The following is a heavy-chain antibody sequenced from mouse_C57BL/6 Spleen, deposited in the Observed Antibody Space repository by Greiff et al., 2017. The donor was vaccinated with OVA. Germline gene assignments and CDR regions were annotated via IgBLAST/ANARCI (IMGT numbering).Heavy chain of an antibody. CDR1: GYSFTGYY. D-gene: IGHD2-10*01. CDR2: INPSTGGT. Sequence: VQLQQSGPELVKPGASVKISCKASGYSFTGYYMNWVKQSPEKSLEWIGEINPSTGGTTYNQKFKAKATLTVDKSSSTAYMQLKSLTSEDSAVYYCARSPAYSTFDYWGQRTTLTVSS. V-gene: IGHV1-42*01. CDR3: ARSPAYSTFDY. J-gene: IGHJ2*01.